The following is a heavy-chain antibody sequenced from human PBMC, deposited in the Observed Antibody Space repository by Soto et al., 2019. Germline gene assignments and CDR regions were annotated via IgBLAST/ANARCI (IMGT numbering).Heavy chain of an antibody. V-gene: IGHV1-69*02. CDR2: IIPILGIA. D-gene: IGHD2-2*01. Sequence: QVQLVQSGAEVKKPGSSVKVSCKASGGTFSSYTISWVRQAPGQGLEWMGRIIPILGIANYAQKFQGRVTITADKSPGTAYMELSSLRAEDTAVYYCARTGDIVVVPAATSENWFDPWGQGTLVTVSS. J-gene: IGHJ5*02. CDR1: GGTFSSYT. CDR3: ARTGDIVVVPAATSENWFDP.